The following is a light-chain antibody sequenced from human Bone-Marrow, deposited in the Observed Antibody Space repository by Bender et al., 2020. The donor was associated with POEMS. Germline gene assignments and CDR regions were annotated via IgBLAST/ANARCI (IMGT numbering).Light chain of an antibody. J-gene: IGLJ3*02. Sequence: QSALTQPASVSGSPGQSITISCTGTTSDIGTYNYVSWFQQHPGKAPKLMIYDVSNRPSGVSDRFSGSKSGNTASLTIFGLQAEDEADYYCSSYSSSSTMWLFGGGTKLTVL. V-gene: IGLV2-14*01. CDR2: DVS. CDR1: TSDIGTYNY. CDR3: SSYSSSSTMWL.